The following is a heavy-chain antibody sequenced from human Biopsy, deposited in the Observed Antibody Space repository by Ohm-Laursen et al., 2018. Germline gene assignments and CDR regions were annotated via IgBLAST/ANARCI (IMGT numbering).Heavy chain of an antibody. D-gene: IGHD6-19*01. J-gene: IGHJ4*02. CDR1: GYSISSDYR. CDR3: ARVGSGWAPFDK. V-gene: IGHV4-38-2*01. CDR2: IFKDGNT. Sequence: SETLSLTCAVSGYSISSDYRWGWIRQAPGKTLEWLGNIFKDGNTHYNPSLRSRLIISIDTSKNQFFLMMTSVSGADTAVYFCARVGSGWAPFDKWGPGTLVTVSS.